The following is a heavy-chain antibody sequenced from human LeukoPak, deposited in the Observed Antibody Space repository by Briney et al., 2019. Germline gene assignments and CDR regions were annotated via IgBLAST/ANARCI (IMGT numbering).Heavy chain of an antibody. Sequence: SGTLCLTCAISGGSITSSNWWTWVRQPPGKGLEWVGEIYLRGNTNYNPSLESRVSISVDESKTQLSLRLESVTAADTAVYYCARGTITTVTDSWGPGTLVTVSS. CDR1: GGSITSSNW. CDR2: IYLRGNT. CDR3: ARGTITTVTDS. J-gene: IGHJ4*02. D-gene: IGHD4-17*01. V-gene: IGHV4-4*02.